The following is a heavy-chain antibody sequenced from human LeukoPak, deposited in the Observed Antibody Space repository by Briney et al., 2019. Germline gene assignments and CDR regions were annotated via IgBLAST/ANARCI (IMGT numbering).Heavy chain of an antibody. CDR1: GYTFTGYY. CDR2: INPNSGGT. D-gene: IGHD3-10*01. Sequence: ASVKVSCTASGYTFTGYYMHWVRQAPGQGLEWMGWINPNSGGTNYAQKFQGRVTMTRDTSISTAYMELSRLRSDDTAVYYCASITMVRGVIPLQDYWGQGTLVTVSS. CDR3: ASITMVRGVIPLQDY. J-gene: IGHJ4*02. V-gene: IGHV1-2*02.